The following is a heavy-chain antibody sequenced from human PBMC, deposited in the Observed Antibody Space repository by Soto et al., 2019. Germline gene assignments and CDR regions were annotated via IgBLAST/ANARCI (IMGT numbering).Heavy chain of an antibody. Sequence: PGGSLRLSCAASGFTFSSYAMHWVRQAPGKGLEWVAVISYDGSNKYYADSVKGRFTISRDNSKNTLYLQMNSLRAEDTAVYYCARGSLYGSGSFSNWFDPWGQGTLVTVSS. V-gene: IGHV3-30-3*01. CDR2: ISYDGSNK. D-gene: IGHD3-10*01. J-gene: IGHJ5*02. CDR1: GFTFSSYA. CDR3: ARGSLYGSGSFSNWFDP.